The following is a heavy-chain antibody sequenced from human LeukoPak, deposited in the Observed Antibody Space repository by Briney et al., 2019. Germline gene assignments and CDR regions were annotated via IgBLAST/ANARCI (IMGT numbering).Heavy chain of an antibody. CDR2: IIPIFGTA. J-gene: IGHJ3*02. CDR1: GYTFTSYG. V-gene: IGHV1-69*13. D-gene: IGHD3-22*01. Sequence: RAPVKVSCKASGYTFTSYGISWVRQAPGQGLEWMGGIIPIFGTANYAQKFQGRVTITADESMSTAYMELSSLRSEDTAVYYCARAEDYYDSSGYQGDGAFDIWGQGTMVTVSS. CDR3: ARAEDYYDSSGYQGDGAFDI.